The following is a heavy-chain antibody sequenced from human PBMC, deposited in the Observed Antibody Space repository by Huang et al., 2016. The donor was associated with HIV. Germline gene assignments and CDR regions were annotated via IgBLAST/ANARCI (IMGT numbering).Heavy chain of an antibody. CDR1: GFTFNNYA. J-gene: IGHJ4*02. Sequence: VESGGGVVQPGKSLELSCAASGFTFNNYAMYWVRQTPGRGLGGVEHIAFDGSKKHYTDSVKGRFTISRDNSKNTQYLQMKNLTTDDTAIYYCARDQWLGQYFDYWGQGTLVTVSS. CDR2: IAFDGSKK. V-gene: IGHV3-30*14. D-gene: IGHD6-19*01. CDR3: ARDQWLGQYFDY.